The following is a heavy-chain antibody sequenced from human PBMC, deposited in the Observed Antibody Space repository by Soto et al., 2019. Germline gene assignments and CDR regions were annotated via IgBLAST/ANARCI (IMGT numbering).Heavy chain of an antibody. V-gene: IGHV4-59*04. Sequence: PSETLSLTCTFSGGSISSYYWSWIRQPPGKGLEWIGHIYYPAPTYYSQSLKSRITISVDTSKNQFSLKVKSVTAADKAVYYCVGGSGFSYFDLWGRGTLVTVSS. D-gene: IGHD3-22*01. CDR3: VGGSGFSYFDL. J-gene: IGHJ2*01. CDR1: GGSISSYY. CDR2: IYYPAPT.